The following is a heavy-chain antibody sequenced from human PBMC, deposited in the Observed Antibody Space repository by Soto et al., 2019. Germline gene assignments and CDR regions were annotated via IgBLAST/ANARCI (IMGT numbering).Heavy chain of an antibody. Sequence: QITLKESGPTLVKPTQTLTLTCTFSGFSLSTGGMGVGWIRQPPGKALECLALIYWDGDRRYSPSLMSRLTIAKDTSKKQVVLTMTNMDPVDTATYYCVHSRCGGDCLQSYSSHYYYGMDIWGQGTTVTVSS. J-gene: IGHJ6*02. D-gene: IGHD2-21*02. V-gene: IGHV2-5*02. CDR2: IYWDGDR. CDR3: VHSRCGGDCLQSYSSHYYYGMDI. CDR1: GFSLSTGGMG.